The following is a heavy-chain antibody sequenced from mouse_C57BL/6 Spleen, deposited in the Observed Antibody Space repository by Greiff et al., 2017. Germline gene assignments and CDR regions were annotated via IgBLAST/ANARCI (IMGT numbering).Heavy chain of an antibody. CDR1: GYTFTSYT. J-gene: IGHJ2*01. D-gene: IGHD1-1*01. V-gene: IGHV1-4*01. Sequence: VQLQQSGAELARPGASVQMSCKASGYTFTSYTMHWVKQRPGQGLEWIGYINPSSGYTKYNQKFKDKATLTADKSSSTAYMQLSSLTSEDSAVYYCARSNTVVAPSLDYWGQGTTLTVSS. CDR2: INPSSGYT. CDR3: ARSNTVVAPSLDY.